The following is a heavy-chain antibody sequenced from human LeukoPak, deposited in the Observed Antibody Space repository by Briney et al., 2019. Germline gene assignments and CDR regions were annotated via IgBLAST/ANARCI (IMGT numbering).Heavy chain of an antibody. D-gene: IGHD3-10*01. Sequence: GGSLRLSCAASGFTFSSYAMSWVRQAPGKGLEWVSAISGSGGSTYYADSVKGRFTISRDNSKNTLYLQMNSLRAEDTAVYYCAXWXAYXYGSGSYSELDYWGQGTPVTVSS. J-gene: IGHJ4*02. CDR2: ISGSGGST. V-gene: IGHV3-23*01. CDR3: AXWXAYXYGSGSYSELDY. CDR1: GFTFSSYA.